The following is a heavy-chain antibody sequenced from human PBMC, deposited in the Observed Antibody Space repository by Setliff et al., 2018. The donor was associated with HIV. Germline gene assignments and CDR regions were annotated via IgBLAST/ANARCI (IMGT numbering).Heavy chain of an antibody. Sequence: PSETLSLTCTVSGGSMTNYWSWIRQPPGKGLEFIGHIHTSGSTIYNPFLKSRLTITIDTSKSQFSLKLTSVAAADTAVYYCARDSGGYNYYYMDVWGKGTTVTVSS. J-gene: IGHJ6*03. CDR1: GGSMTNY. CDR3: ARDSGGYNYYYMDV. V-gene: IGHV4-59*01. D-gene: IGHD1-26*01. CDR2: IHTSGST.